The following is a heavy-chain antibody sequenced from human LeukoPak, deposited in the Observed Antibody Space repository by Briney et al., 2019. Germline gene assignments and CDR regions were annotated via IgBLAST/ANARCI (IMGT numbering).Heavy chain of an antibody. D-gene: IGHD3-3*01. V-gene: IGHV4-39*07. CDR3: ARARLHYDFWSGYYTPYYYYYMDV. CDR2: IYYSGST. Sequence: SETLSLTCTVSGGSISSSSYYWGWIRQPPGKGLEWIGSIYYSGSTYYNPSLKGRVTISVDTSKNQFSLKLSSVTAADTAVYYCARARLHYDFWSGYYTPYYYYYMDVWGKGTTVTVSS. J-gene: IGHJ6*03. CDR1: GGSISSSSYY.